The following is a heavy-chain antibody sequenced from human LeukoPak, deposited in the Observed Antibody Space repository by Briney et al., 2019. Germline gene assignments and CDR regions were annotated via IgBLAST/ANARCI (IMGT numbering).Heavy chain of an antibody. CDR2: ITGSGGST. Sequence: GGSLRHSCAASGFTLSNYAMSWVRQATGKGLGWVSTITGSGGSTYYADSVKGPFTISRDNSKNTLYLQMNSLGAEDTAVYYCARDYSASGGHDSWGQGTLVTVSS. CDR3: ARDYSASGGHDS. D-gene: IGHD2-15*01. V-gene: IGHV3-23*01. J-gene: IGHJ4*02. CDR1: GFTLSNYA.